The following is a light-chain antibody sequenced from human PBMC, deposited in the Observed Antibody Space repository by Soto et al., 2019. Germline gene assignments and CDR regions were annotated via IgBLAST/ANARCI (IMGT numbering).Light chain of an antibody. J-gene: IGLJ1*01. V-gene: IGLV2-23*01. Sequence: QSALTQPASVSGSPGQSITISCTGTSSDVGSHNLVSWYQQYPGKAPKLIIFEASKRPSGVSNRFSGSKSGSTASLTISGLHDEDEADYYCCSNSAGSTYVFGNGTKLTVL. CDR3: CSNSAGSTYV. CDR1: SSDVGSHNL. CDR2: EAS.